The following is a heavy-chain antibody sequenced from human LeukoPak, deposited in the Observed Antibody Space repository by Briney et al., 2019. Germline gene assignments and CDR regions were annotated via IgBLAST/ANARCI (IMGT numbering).Heavy chain of an antibody. CDR2: ISSSSSYI. J-gene: IGHJ5*02. D-gene: IGHD6-13*01. CDR3: ARDMGSWYFGWFDP. V-gene: IGHV3-21*01. Sequence: GGSLRLSCAASGFTFSSYSMNWVRQAPGKGLEWVSSISSSSSYIYYADSVKGRFTISRDNAKNSLYLQMNSLRAEDTAVYYCARDMGSWYFGWFDPWGQGTLVTVSS. CDR1: GFTFSSYS.